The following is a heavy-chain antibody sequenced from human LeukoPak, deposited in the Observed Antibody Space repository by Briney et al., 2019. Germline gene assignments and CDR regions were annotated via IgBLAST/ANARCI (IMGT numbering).Heavy chain of an antibody. CDR2: ISSSSTTI. D-gene: IGHD1-7*01. CDR3: ARDSGNYLDAFDI. CDR1: GFTFSSYR. J-gene: IGHJ3*02. V-gene: IGHV3-48*01. Sequence: PGGSLRLSCAASGFTFSSYRMNWVRQAPGKGLEWVSYISSSSTTIYYADSVKGRFTISRDNAKNSLYLQMNSLRAEDTAVYYCARDSGNYLDAFDIWGQGTMVTVSS.